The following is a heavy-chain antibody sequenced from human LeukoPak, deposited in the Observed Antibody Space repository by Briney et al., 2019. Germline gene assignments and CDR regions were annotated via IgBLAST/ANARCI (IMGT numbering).Heavy chain of an antibody. CDR1: GFTFSSSD. Sequence: GGSLRLSCAASGFTFSSSDMHWVRQAPGTGLEWVAFISHEGIEKYYADSVKGRFTISRDNSKNTLYLQMNSLRDEDTAVFYCATDRGWFFDNWGQGTLVTVAS. J-gene: IGHJ4*02. CDR3: ATDRGWFFDN. D-gene: IGHD6-19*01. CDR2: ISHEGIEK. V-gene: IGHV3-30*03.